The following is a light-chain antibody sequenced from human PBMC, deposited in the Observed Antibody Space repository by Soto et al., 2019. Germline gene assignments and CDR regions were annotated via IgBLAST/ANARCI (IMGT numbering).Light chain of an antibody. CDR1: QGISSY. CDR2: AAS. V-gene: IGKV1-8*01. J-gene: IGKJ1*01. Sequence: AIRMTQSPSSFSSSTGDRVTITCRASQGISSYLVWYQQKPGKDPKILIYAASTLQSGVPSRFSGSGSGTDFTLTISCLQSEDFATYYCQQYDSYPRTFGQGTKLEIK. CDR3: QQYDSYPRT.